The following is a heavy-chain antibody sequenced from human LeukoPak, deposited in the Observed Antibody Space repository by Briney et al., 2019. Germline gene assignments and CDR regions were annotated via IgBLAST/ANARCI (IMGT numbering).Heavy chain of an antibody. V-gene: IGHV3-23*01. CDR2: IIGKTTST. CDR3: AKASSATGKNYFDH. D-gene: IGHD6-13*01. Sequence: GGSLRLSCAASGFSFSSYAMGWVRLAPGKGLEWVSTIIGKTTSTDYADSVRGRFTISRDNSRNTLSLQMNSLRADDTAVYYCAKASSATGKNYFDHWGPGTLVTVSS. CDR1: GFSFSSYA. J-gene: IGHJ4*02.